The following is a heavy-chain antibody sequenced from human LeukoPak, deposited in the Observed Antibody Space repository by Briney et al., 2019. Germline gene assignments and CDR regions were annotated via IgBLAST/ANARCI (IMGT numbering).Heavy chain of an antibody. D-gene: IGHD2-15*01. J-gene: IGHJ4*02. CDR1: GGSISTYF. V-gene: IGHV4-59*08. CDR2: IHDSGST. CDR3: ARHAYCSGGSCHIDY. Sequence: SETLSLTCSVSGGSISTYFWSWIRQPPGKGLEWIGYIHDSGSTNYNPSLKSRVTISVDTSKSQFSLKLSSVTAADTAVYYCARHAYCSGGSCHIDYWGQGTLVTVSS.